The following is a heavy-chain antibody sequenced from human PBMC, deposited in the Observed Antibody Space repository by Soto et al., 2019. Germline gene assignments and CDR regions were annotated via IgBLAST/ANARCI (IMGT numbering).Heavy chain of an antibody. Sequence: EVQLLESGGDLVQRGGSLRLSCAAYGFTFSKYAMSWVRQAPGKGLEWVSSISAGGGTTYYADSVKGRFTISRDNTEHTLYLQLNSPGADDTAIFYCVKDKYDSGSSMGNWFDPWGQGTLVTVSS. CDR1: GFTFSKYA. V-gene: IGHV3-23*01. CDR2: ISAGGGTT. J-gene: IGHJ5*02. D-gene: IGHD3-10*01. CDR3: VKDKYDSGSSMGNWFDP.